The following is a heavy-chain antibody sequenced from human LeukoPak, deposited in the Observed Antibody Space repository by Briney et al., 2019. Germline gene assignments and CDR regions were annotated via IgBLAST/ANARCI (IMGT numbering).Heavy chain of an antibody. CDR3: ASSRGANWFDP. CDR2: ISSSSSYI. D-gene: IGHD2-2*01. J-gene: IGHJ5*02. Sequence: GGSLRLSCAASGFTFSSYSMNWVRQAPGKGLEWVSSISSSSSYIYYADSVKGRFTISRDNAKNSLYLQMNSLRAEDTAVYYCASSRGANWFDPWGQGTLVTVSS. CDR1: GFTFSSYS. V-gene: IGHV3-21*01.